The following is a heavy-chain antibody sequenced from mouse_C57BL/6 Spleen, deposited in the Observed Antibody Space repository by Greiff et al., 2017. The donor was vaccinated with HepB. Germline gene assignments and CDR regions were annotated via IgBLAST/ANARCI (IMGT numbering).Heavy chain of an antibody. CDR1: GYTFTEYT. CDR2: FYPGGGSI. D-gene: IGHD2-4*01. J-gene: IGHJ3*01. CDR3: ARHEVDDYESPGFAY. V-gene: IGHV1-62-2*01. Sequence: VQLQQSGAELVKPGASVKLSCKASGYTFTEYTIHWVQQRSGQGLEWIGWFYPGGGSIKYKEKFKDKSTLTADKSSSTVYMELSRVTSEDSAVYFCARHEVDDYESPGFAYWGQGTLVTVSA.